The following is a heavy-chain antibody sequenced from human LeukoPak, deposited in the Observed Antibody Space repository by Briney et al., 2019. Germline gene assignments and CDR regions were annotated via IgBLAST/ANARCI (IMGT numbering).Heavy chain of an antibody. CDR3: ARDREYYYGSGSFDY. CDR2: IWYDGSNK. D-gene: IGHD3-10*01. CDR1: GFTFSSYG. V-gene: IGHV3-33*01. J-gene: IGHJ4*02. Sequence: PGGSLRLSCAASGFTFSSYGMHWVRQAPGKGLEGVAVIWYDGSNKYYADSVKGRFTISRDNSKNTLYLQMNSLRAEDTAVYYCARDREYYYGSGSFDYWAREPWSPSPQ.